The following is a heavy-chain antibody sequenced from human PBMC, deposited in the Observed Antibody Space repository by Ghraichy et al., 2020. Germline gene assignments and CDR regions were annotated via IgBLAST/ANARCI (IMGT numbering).Heavy chain of an antibody. D-gene: IGHD3-22*01. V-gene: IGHV4-59*01. CDR1: GGSISSYY. CDR3: ARYYYDSSGYRQYFQH. Sequence: SETLSLTCTVSGGSISSYYWSWIRQPPGKGLEWIGYIYYSGSTNYNPSLKSRVTISVDTSKNQFSLKLSSVTAADTAVYYCARYYYDSSGYRQYFQHWGQGTLVTVSS. CDR2: IYYSGST. J-gene: IGHJ1*01.